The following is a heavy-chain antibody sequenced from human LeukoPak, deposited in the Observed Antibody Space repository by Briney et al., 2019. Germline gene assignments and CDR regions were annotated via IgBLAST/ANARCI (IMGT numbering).Heavy chain of an antibody. CDR2: IWYDGSNK. V-gene: IGHV3-33*01. Sequence: GGSLRLSCAASGINFRASGMHWVRQAPGKGLEWVAVIWYDGSNKYYADSVKGRFTISRDNSKNTLYLQMNSLRAEDTAVYYCARDYGSYYYYYYYMDVWGKGTTVTVSS. CDR1: GINFRASG. CDR3: ARDYGSYYYYYYYMDV. J-gene: IGHJ6*03. D-gene: IGHD1-26*01.